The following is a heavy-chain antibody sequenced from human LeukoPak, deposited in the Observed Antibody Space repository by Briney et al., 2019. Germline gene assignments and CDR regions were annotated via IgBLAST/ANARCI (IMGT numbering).Heavy chain of an antibody. V-gene: IGHV3-7*01. Sequence: QTGGSLRLSCAASGFTFSSYWMSWVREAPGKGLEWVANIKQDGSEKYYVDSMKGRFTISRDNAKNSLYLQMNSLRAEDTAVYYCARTSSGPDVDYWGQGTLVTVSS. CDR2: IKQDGSEK. J-gene: IGHJ4*02. CDR1: GFTFSSYW. CDR3: ARTSSGPDVDY.